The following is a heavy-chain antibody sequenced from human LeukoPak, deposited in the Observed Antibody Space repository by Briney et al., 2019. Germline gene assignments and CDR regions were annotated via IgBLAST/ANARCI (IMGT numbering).Heavy chain of an antibody. Sequence: EASVKVSCKASGGTFSSYAISWVRQAPGQGLEWMGGIIPIFGTANYAQKFQGRVTITADKSTSTAYMELSSLRSEDTAVYYCAREEEMTTVTTVSLPPRYWGQGTLVTVSS. CDR1: GGTFSSYA. D-gene: IGHD4-17*01. CDR2: IIPIFGTA. J-gene: IGHJ4*02. V-gene: IGHV1-69*06. CDR3: AREEEMTTVTTVSLPPRY.